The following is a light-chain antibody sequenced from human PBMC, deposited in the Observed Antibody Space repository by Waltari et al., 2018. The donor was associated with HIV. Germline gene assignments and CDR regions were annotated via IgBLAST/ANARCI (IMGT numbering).Light chain of an antibody. V-gene: IGKV3-20*01. J-gene: IGKJ3*01. CDR3: QQYGSSPFT. CDR2: GAS. CDR1: QTINSNY. Sequence: EIVLTQSPGTLSLSPGERATLSCRASQTINSNYLAWYQQKPGQAPRLLIYGASSRATGLPDRFSGSASGTDFTLTISRLEPEDFAVYYCQQYGSSPFTFGPGTKVDIK.